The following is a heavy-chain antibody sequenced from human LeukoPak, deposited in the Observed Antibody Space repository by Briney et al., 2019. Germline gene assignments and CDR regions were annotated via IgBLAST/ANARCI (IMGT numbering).Heavy chain of an antibody. J-gene: IGHJ4*02. Sequence: ASVKVSCKASGGTFSSYAISWVRQAPGQGLEWMGRIIPILGIANYAQKFQGRVTITADKSTSTAYMELSSLRSEDTAVYYCARDTRPTYLPDPSDYWGQGTLVTVSS. V-gene: IGHV1-69*04. CDR2: IIPILGIA. CDR1: GGTFSSYA. CDR3: ARDTRPTYLPDPSDY.